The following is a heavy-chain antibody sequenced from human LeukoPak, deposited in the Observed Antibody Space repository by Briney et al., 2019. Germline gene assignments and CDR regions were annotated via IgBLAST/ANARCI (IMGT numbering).Heavy chain of an antibody. CDR2: MNPNSGNT. CDR1: GYTFTSYD. J-gene: IGHJ4*02. D-gene: IGHD3-22*01. Sequence: GASVKVSCKASGYTFTSYDINWVRQATGQGLEWMGWMNPNSGNTGYAQKFQGRVTMTRNTSISTAYMELSRLRSDDTAVYYCAREGYYDSSGYFDYWGQGTLVTVSS. CDR3: AREGYYDSSGYFDY. V-gene: IGHV1-8*01.